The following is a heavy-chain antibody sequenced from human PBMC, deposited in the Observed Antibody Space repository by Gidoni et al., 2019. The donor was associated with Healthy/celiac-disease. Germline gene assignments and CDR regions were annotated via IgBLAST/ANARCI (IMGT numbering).Heavy chain of an antibody. V-gene: IGHV1-58*01. CDR3: AAGTYYDFWSGYYPDYYYYGMDV. J-gene: IGHJ6*02. Sequence: QMQLVQSGPEVKKPGTSVKVSCKASGFTFTSSAVQWVRQARGQRLEWIGWIVVGSGNTNYAQKFQERVTITRDMSTSTAYMELSSLRSEDTAVYYCAAGTYYDFWSGYYPDYYYYGMDVWGQGTTVTVSS. CDR2: IVVGSGNT. D-gene: IGHD3-3*01. CDR1: GFTFTSSA.